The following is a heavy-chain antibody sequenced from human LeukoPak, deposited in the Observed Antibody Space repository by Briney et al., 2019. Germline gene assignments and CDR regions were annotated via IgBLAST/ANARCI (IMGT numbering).Heavy chain of an antibody. CDR3: ARLPYCSSTSCLSFDY. J-gene: IGHJ4*02. CDR2: INHSGST. CDR1: GGSISSSNW. D-gene: IGHD2-2*01. Sequence: TSETLSLTCAVSGGSISSSNWWSWVRQPPGKGLEWIGEINHSGSTNYNPSLKSRVTISVDTSKNQFSLKLSSVTAADTAVYYCARLPYCSSTSCLSFDYWGQGTLVTVSS. V-gene: IGHV4-4*02.